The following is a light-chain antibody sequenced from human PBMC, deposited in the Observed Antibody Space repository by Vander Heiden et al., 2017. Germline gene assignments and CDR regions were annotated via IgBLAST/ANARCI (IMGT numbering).Light chain of an antibody. J-gene: IGKJ3*01. CDR3: QQRYSSFT. V-gene: IGKV3-11*01. CDR2: DAS. Sequence: VLTQSSAPLPLSLRGRATLSCRASQRISNYLAWYQQKPGQAPRLLIYDASNRATGSPARFSGSGSGTDFTLTISSLEPEDFAVYYCQQRYSSFTFGPGTKVDIK. CDR1: QRISNY.